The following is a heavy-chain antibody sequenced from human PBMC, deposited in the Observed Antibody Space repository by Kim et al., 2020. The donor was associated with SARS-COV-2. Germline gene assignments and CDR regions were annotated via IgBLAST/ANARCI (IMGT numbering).Heavy chain of an antibody. J-gene: IGHJ6*02. D-gene: IGHD3-10*01. CDR2: ISGSGGST. CDR1: GFTFSSYA. Sequence: GGSLRLSCAASGFTFSSYAMSWVRQAPGKGLEWVSAISGSGGSTYYADSVKGRFTISRDNSKNTLYLQMNSLRAEDTAVYYCAKGDSGENRPWDGMDVWGQGTTVTVSS. V-gene: IGHV3-23*01. CDR3: AKGDSGENRPWDGMDV.